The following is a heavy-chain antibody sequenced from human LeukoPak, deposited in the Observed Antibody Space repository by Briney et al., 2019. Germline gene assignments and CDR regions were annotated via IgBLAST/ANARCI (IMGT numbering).Heavy chain of an antibody. CDR1: GGSFSGYY. CDR2: INHSGST. Sequence: SETLSLTCAVYGGSFSGYYWGWIRQPPGKGLEWIGEINHSGSTNYNPSLKSRVTISVDTSKNQFSLKLSSVTAADTAVYYCASAFGPTGHNWFDPWGQGTLVTVSS. J-gene: IGHJ5*02. V-gene: IGHV4-34*01. CDR3: ASAFGPTGHNWFDP. D-gene: IGHD3/OR15-3a*01.